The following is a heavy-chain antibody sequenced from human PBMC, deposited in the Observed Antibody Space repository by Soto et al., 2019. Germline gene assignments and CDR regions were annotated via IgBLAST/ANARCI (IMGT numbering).Heavy chain of an antibody. D-gene: IGHD3-3*01. CDR1: GGSISSSSYY. J-gene: IGHJ4*02. CDR3: ARQRRVTTDLDY. CDR2: IYSSGST. V-gene: IGHV4-39*01. Sequence: SETLPLTCTVSGGSISSSSYYWGWIRQPAGKGLEWIGSIYSSGSTYYNPSLKSRVTISVDTSKNQFYLKLSSVTAADTAVYYCARQRRVTTDLDYWGQGTLVT.